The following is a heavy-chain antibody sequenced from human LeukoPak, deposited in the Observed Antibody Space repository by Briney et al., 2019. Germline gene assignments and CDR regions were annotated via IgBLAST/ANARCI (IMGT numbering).Heavy chain of an antibody. CDR3: AITLGYCSSTSCQHYYYYYMDV. CDR2: INAGNGNT. D-gene: IGHD2-2*01. J-gene: IGHJ6*03. V-gene: IGHV1-3*01. Sequence: ASVKVSCKASGYTFTSYAMHWVRQAPGQRLEWMGWINAGNGNTKYSQKFQGRVTITRDTSASTAYMELSSLRSEDTAVYYCAITLGYCSSTSCQHYYYYYMDVWGKGTTVTVSS. CDR1: GYTFTSYA.